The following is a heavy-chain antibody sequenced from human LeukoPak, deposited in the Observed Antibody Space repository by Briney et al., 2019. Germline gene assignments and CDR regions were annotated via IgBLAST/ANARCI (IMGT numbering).Heavy chain of an antibody. J-gene: IGHJ4*02. Sequence: SETLSLTCVVSGGSVSGNYRGWIRQPPGRELEWIGYVYYSGSTSYNPSFKSRITISVDTSRNQFSLQLSSVTAADTAVYYCARIHRYCSGGSCYVLDNWGQGTLVAVSS. CDR1: GGSVSGNY. D-gene: IGHD2-15*01. CDR2: VYYSGST. V-gene: IGHV4-59*02. CDR3: ARIHRYCSGGSCYVLDN.